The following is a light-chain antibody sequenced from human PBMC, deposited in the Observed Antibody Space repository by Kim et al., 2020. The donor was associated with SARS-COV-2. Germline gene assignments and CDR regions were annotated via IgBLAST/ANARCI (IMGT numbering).Light chain of an antibody. CDR3: QSYDSSNWV. CDR2: EDN. CDR1: RGSIASNY. Sequence: GKRVTISCTRSRGSIASNYVQGYQQRPGRAPTTVIYEDNQRPSGVPDRFSGSIDSSSNSASLTISGLKTEDEADYYCQSYDSSNWVFGGGTQLTVL. J-gene: IGLJ3*02. V-gene: IGLV6-57*03.